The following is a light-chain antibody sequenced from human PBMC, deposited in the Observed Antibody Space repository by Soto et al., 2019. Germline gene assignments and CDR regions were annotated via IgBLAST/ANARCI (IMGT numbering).Light chain of an antibody. V-gene: IGLV2-14*01. CDR1: SSDVGGYNF. J-gene: IGLJ2*01. Sequence: QSALTQPASVSGSPGQSITISCTGTSSDVGGYNFVSWYQQYPGKAPKLMIYEVSNRPSGVSNRFSGSKSGNTASLTISGLHAEDDADYYCSSYSGTSTSVIFGGGTKLTVL. CDR2: EVS. CDR3: SSYSGTSTSVI.